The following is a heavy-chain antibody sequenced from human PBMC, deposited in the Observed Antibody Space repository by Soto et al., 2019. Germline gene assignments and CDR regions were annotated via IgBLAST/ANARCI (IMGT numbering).Heavy chain of an antibody. CDR1: GGTFSSYA. CDR2: IIPIFGTA. V-gene: IGHV1-69*13. J-gene: IGHJ6*02. Sequence: GASVKVSCTASGGTFSSYAISWVRQAPGQGLEWMGGIIPIFGTANYAQKFQGRVTITADESTSTAYMELSSLRSEDTAVYYCARRRDYGDYRSDYYYGMDVWGQGTTVTVSS. CDR3: ARRRDYGDYRSDYYYGMDV. D-gene: IGHD4-17*01.